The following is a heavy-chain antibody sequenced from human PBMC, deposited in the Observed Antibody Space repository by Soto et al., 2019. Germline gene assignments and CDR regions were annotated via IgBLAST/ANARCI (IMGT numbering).Heavy chain of an antibody. J-gene: IGHJ3*02. V-gene: IGHV1-18*01. CDR2: ISAYNGNT. Sequence: GASVKVSYKASGYTFNSYGISWVRQAPGQGLEWMGWISAYNGNTNYAQRFLGRVTMTSDTSTSTVHMELGSLTSEATAVYYCEEDVKGVGAFDIWGQGTMVTVSS. CDR3: EEDVKGVGAFDI. CDR1: GYTFNSYG. D-gene: IGHD1-26*01.